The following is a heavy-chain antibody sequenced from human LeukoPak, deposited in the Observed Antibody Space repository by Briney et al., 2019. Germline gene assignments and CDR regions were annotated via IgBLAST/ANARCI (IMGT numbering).Heavy chain of an antibody. CDR2: INPKSGDT. Sequence: ASVKVSCKASGYTFTRYYIHWVRQAPGQGPEWMGWINPKSGDTNYAQKFQGRVTMTRDKSISKGYMELSRLTSDDTAVYYCARETGQFEHDSWGQGTLVTVSS. CDR3: ARETGQFEHDS. CDR1: GYTFTRYY. V-gene: IGHV1-2*02. J-gene: IGHJ4*02. D-gene: IGHD5-24*01.